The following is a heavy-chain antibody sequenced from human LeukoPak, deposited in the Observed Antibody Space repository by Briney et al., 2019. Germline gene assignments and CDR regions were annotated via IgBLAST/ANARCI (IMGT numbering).Heavy chain of an antibody. CDR2: ISHDGDNR. CDR1: GFMFSGYS. V-gene: IGHV3-33*08. D-gene: IGHD1-1*01. Sequence: PGGSLRLSCAAAGFMFSGYSLHWVRQAPSKGLEWVALISHDGDNRFYAASVKGRFTISRDNSRNTLYLQMSSLRAEDTAVYYCAGDGYNFFDYWGQGTLATVSS. CDR3: AGDGYNFFDY. J-gene: IGHJ4*02.